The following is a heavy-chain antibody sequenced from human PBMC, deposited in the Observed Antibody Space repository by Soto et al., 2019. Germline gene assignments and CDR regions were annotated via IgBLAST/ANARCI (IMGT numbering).Heavy chain of an antibody. CDR1: GYSFTSYW. Sequence: EVQLVQSGAEVKKPGESLKISCKGSGYSFTSYWIGWVRQMPGKGLEWMGIIYPGDSDTRYSPSFQGQVTISADKSISTDYLQWSSLKASDTAMYYCASPFYYDSGPGGAFDIWGQGTMVTVSS. CDR2: IYPGDSDT. CDR3: ASPFYYDSGPGGAFDI. D-gene: IGHD3-22*01. J-gene: IGHJ3*02. V-gene: IGHV5-51*01.